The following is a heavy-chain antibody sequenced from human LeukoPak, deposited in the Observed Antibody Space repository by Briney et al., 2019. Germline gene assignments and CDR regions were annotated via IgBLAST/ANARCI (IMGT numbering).Heavy chain of an antibody. CDR2: ICSSSSYI. D-gene: IGHD4-17*01. V-gene: IGHV3-21*01. J-gene: IGHJ3*02. Sequence: GGSLRLSCAASGFTFSINIMNWVREAPGKGLEWVSSICSSSSYIYYADSVKGRFTISRENAKNSLYLQMNSLRAEDTAVYYCARENDYGFFGIWGQGTTVTVSS. CDR1: GFTFSINI. CDR3: ARENDYGFFGI.